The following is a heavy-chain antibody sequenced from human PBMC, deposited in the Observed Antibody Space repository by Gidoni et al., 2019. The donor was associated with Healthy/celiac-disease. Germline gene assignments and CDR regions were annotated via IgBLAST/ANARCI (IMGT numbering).Heavy chain of an antibody. CDR2: ISAYNGNT. J-gene: IGHJ6*02. D-gene: IGHD2-2*02. V-gene: IGHV1-18*01. Sequence: QVQLVQSGAEVKKPGASVKVSCKASGSTFTSYGISWVRQAPGQGLEWMGWISAYNGNTNYAQKLQGRVTMTTDTSTSTAYMELRSLRSDDTAVYYCARDWVVPAAILGGPYYYYGMDVWGQGTTVTVSS. CDR1: GSTFTSYG. CDR3: ARDWVVPAAILGGPYYYYGMDV.